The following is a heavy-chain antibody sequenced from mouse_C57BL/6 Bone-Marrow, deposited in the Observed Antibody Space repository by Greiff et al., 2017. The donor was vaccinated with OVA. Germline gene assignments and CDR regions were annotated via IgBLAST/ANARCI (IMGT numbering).Heavy chain of an antibody. J-gene: IGHJ1*03. CDR2: IYPGNSDT. Sequence: EVQLQQSGTVLARPGASVKMSCKTSGYTFTSYWMHWVKQRPGQGLEWIGAIYPGNSDTSYNQKFKGKAKLTAVTSASTAYMELSSLTNEDSAVYYCTRLPRWLLRGYFDVWGTGTTVTVSS. D-gene: IGHD2-3*01. CDR3: TRLPRWLLRGYFDV. V-gene: IGHV1-5*01. CDR1: GYTFTSYW.